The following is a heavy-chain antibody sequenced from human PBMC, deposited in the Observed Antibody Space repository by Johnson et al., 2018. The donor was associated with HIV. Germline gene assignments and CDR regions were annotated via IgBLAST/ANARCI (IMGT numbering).Heavy chain of an antibody. J-gene: IGHJ3*02. V-gene: IGHV3-72*01. D-gene: IGHD1-26*01. CDR3: ARPYSYGALDI. CDR2: TRKKGNSYTT. Sequence: MQLVESGGGLVQPGGSLRLSCAASGFTFSDHYMDWVRQAPGKGLEWVGRTRKKGNSYTTEYAASVKGRFTFSRDTSKNTLYLQMKSLRAEDTALYYCARPYSYGALDIWGQGTMVTVSS. CDR1: GFTFSDHY.